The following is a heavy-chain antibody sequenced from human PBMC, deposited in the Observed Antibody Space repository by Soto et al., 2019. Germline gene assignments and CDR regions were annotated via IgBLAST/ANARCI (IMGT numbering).Heavy chain of an antibody. CDR3: ARDSRLPLAGPPYYYYILDG. CDR2: IFDVGIT. V-gene: IGHV4-61*01. J-gene: IGHJ6*02. D-gene: IGHD6-19*01. Sequence: PSETLSLTCTVSGGCGSGTNYFGSWIRQPPGKGLEWIGNIFDVGITNSHPSLKSRVTISIDTSKNQFSLELTSVTAADTAIYYCARDSRLPLAGPPYYYYILDGWGQGATVTFSS. CDR1: GGCGSGTNYF.